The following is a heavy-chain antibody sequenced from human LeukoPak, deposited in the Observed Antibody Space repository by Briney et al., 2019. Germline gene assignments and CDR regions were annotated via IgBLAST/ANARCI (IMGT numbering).Heavy chain of an antibody. CDR2: IIPIFGTA. V-gene: IGHV1-69*13. CDR1: GGTFSSYA. J-gene: IGHJ4*02. D-gene: IGHD3-10*01. Sequence: GASVKVSCKASGGTFSSYAISWVRQAPGQGLEWMGGIIPIFGTANYAQKFQGRVTITADESTSTAYMELSSLRSEDTAVYYCASTYGSGSYYSFDYWGQGTLVTVSS. CDR3: ASTYGSGSYYSFDY.